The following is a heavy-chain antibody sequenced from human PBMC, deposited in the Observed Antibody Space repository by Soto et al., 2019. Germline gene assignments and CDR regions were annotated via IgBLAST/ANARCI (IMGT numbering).Heavy chain of an antibody. CDR3: ARDRRDSSGWYTSNYFDY. Sequence: QVQLVESGGGVVQPGRSLRLSCAASGFTFSSYGMHWVRQAPGKGLEWVAVIWYDGSNKYYADSVKGLFTISRDNSKNTLYLQMNSLRAEDTAVYYCARDRRDSSGWYTSNYFDYWGQGTLVTVSS. V-gene: IGHV3-33*01. J-gene: IGHJ4*02. CDR1: GFTFSSYG. D-gene: IGHD6-19*01. CDR2: IWYDGSNK.